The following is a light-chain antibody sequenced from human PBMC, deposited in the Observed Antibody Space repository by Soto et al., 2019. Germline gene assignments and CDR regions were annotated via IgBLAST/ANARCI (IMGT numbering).Light chain of an antibody. CDR3: QQYDSSPLT. CDR1: QSVDTY. J-gene: IGKJ1*01. CDR2: GAS. Sequence: EIVMTQSPASLSVSPGGRVTLSCRASQSVDTYLAWYQQKSGQSPRLLIFGASTRAIGIPARFSGSGSGTEFTLTISSLEPEDFAVYYCQQYDSSPLTFGLGTKVDIK. V-gene: IGKV3-15*01.